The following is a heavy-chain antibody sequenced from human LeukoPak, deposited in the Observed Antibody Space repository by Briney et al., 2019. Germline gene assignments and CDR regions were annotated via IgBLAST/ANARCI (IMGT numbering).Heavy chain of an antibody. V-gene: IGHV4-39*01. D-gene: IGHD6-19*01. CDR2: IFYSGST. Sequence: SEALSLTCTVSGGSISSSSYYWGWIRQSPGKGLEWIGSIFYSGSTYYNPSLKSRVTISIDTSENQFSLKLSSVTAADTAVYYCATTPALAVAGTLDPKEWGQGTLVTVSS. CDR3: ATTPALAVAGTLDPKE. J-gene: IGHJ4*02. CDR1: GGSISSSSYY.